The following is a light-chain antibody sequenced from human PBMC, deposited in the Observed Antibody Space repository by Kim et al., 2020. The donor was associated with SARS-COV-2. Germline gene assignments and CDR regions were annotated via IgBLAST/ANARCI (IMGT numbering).Light chain of an antibody. CDR3: QQSYNTPLT. CDR2: AAS. Sequence: DIQMTQSPSSLSASVGDRVTITCRASQSISSYLNWYQQKPGKVPKSLIYAASSLQSGVTSRFSGSGSGTDFTLTISNLQPEDFATYFCQQSYNTPLTFGGGTKVDIK. J-gene: IGKJ4*01. V-gene: IGKV1-39*01. CDR1: QSISSY.